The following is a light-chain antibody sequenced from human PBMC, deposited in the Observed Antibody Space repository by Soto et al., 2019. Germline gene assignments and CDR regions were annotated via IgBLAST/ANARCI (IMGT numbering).Light chain of an antibody. CDR2: GNI. CDR1: SSNIGAGYD. V-gene: IGLV1-40*01. J-gene: IGLJ1*01. CDR3: QSHDSSLSGYV. Sequence: QSVLTQPPSVSGAPGQRVTISCTGSSSNIGAGYDVHWYQQLPGTAPKLLIYGNIKRPSGVPDRFSASKSGTSASLAITGLQPEGEADYYCQSHDSSLSGYVFGTGTKVTVL.